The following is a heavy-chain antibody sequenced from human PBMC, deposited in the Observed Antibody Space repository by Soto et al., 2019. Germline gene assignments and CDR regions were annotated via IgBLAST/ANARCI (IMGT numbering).Heavy chain of an antibody. CDR1: GYIFTSYW. V-gene: IGHV5-10-1*01. Sequence: PGESLKISCNGSGYIFTSYWISWVRQMPGKGLEWMGRIDPSDSYTNYSPSFQGHVTISADKSISTAYLQWSSLKASDTAMYYCARDYSNYHYYYGMDVWGQGTTVTVSS. CDR3: ARDYSNYHYYYGMDV. CDR2: IDPSDSYT. D-gene: IGHD4-4*01. J-gene: IGHJ6*02.